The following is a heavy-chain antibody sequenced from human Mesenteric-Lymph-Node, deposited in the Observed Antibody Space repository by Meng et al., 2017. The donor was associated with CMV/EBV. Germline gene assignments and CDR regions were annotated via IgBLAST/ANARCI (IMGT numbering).Heavy chain of an antibody. Sequence: GGSLRLSCAASGFTFSSYAMSWVRQAPGKGLEWVANIKQDGSEKNYVDSVKGRFTISRDNSKNTLYLQMNSLRAEDTAVYYCARAGYYDFWSGYFWGFDLWGRGTLVTVSS. V-gene: IGHV3-7*04. CDR3: ARAGYYDFWSGYFWGFDL. CDR1: GFTFSSYA. J-gene: IGHJ2*01. CDR2: IKQDGSEK. D-gene: IGHD3-3*01.